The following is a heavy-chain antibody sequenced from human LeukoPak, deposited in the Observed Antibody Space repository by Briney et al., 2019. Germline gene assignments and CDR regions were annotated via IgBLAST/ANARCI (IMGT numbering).Heavy chain of an antibody. CDR2: IYTSGST. D-gene: IGHD3-22*01. V-gene: IGHV4-4*07. CDR3: ARVEGGYDSSGYYPYWYFDL. CDR1: GGSISSYY. J-gene: IGHJ2*01. Sequence: KPSETLSLTCTVSGGSISSYYWSWIRQPAGKGLEWIGRIYTSGSTNYNPSLKSRVTMSVDTSKNQFSLKLSSVTAADTAVYYCARVEGGYDSSGYYPYWYFDLWGRGTLVTVSS.